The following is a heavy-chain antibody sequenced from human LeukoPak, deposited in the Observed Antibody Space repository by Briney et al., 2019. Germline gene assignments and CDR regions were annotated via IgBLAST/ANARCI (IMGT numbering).Heavy chain of an antibody. CDR3: ATRYCTIAACRASSHHCFDD. Sequence: PGGSLRLSCAGSGFTFINYAIHWVRLAPGKGLEWVAVITFDGANKYYTDSVRGRFTLSRDNSKNTVYLLLNSLRAEDTAVYYCATRYCTIAACRASSHHCFDDWGKGTTVIVSS. V-gene: IGHV3-30-3*01. J-gene: IGHJ6*04. D-gene: IGHD2-8*01. CDR1: GFTFINYA. CDR2: ITFDGANK.